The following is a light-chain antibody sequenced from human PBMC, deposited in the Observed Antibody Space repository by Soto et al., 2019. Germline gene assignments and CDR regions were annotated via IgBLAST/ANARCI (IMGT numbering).Light chain of an antibody. V-gene: IGKV3-15*01. CDR2: GAS. CDR3: QQYNNWPRT. Sequence: EIVMTQSPATLSVSPGERATLSCRASQSVSSNLAWYQHKPGQAPRLLIYGASTRATGIPARFSGSGSGTEFTLTISSLQSEDFAVYYCQQYNNWPRTFGQGTKAEIK. J-gene: IGKJ1*01. CDR1: QSVSSN.